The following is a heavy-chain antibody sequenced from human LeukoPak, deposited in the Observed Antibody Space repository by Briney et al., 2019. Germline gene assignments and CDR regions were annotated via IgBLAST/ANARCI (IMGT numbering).Heavy chain of an antibody. CDR2: IDKDGSEK. D-gene: IGHD3-10*01. CDR3: ATYTQHFGAPGTDY. V-gene: IGHV3-7*01. Sequence: GGSLRLSCSVSGFTFSKYWMRWVRQAPGKGLEWVASIDKDGSEKRYVDSVKGRFTISRDNAQNSVYLRMTSLGAEDTAVYYCATYTQHFGAPGTDYWGRGTLVTVSS. J-gene: IGHJ4*02. CDR1: GFTFSKYW.